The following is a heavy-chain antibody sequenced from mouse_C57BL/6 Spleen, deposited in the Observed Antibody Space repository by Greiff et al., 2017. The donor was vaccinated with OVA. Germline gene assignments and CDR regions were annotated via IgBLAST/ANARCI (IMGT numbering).Heavy chain of an antibody. Sequence: QVQLQQPGAELVKPGASVKLSCKASGYTFTSYWMHWVKQRPGQGLEWIGMIHPNSGSTNYNEKFKSKATLTVDKSSSTAYMQLSSLTSEDSAVYYCARSSTYDEDWYFDVWGTGTTVTVSS. J-gene: IGHJ1*03. CDR3: ARSSTYDEDWYFDV. CDR1: GYTFTSYW. V-gene: IGHV1-64*01. CDR2: IHPNSGST. D-gene: IGHD2-12*01.